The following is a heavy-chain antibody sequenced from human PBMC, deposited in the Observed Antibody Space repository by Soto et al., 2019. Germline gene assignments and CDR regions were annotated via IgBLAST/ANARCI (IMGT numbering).Heavy chain of an antibody. CDR1: GGSIRDYF. V-gene: IGHV4-59*01. CDR2: IYYSGRT. Sequence: QVQLQESGPGLVKPSETLSLTCTVSGGSIRDYFWTWIRQPPGKGLEWIGYIYYSGRTNYNPSLKGRVSISVDTSKNPFSLQLRSVTAADSAVYYCARVGGDDFGDSGGFDYWGQGTLVTVSS. CDR3: ARVGGDDFGDSGGFDY. J-gene: IGHJ4*02. D-gene: IGHD4-17*01.